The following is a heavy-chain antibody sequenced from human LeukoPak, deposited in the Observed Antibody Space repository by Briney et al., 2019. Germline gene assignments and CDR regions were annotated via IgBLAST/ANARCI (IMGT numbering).Heavy chain of an antibody. J-gene: IGHJ6*02. Sequence: ASVKVSCKASVGTFSSYAISWVRQAPGQGLEWMGRIIPILGIANYAQKFQGRVTITEDKSTSTAYMELSSLRSEDTAVYYCARHMSSQSDDYGMDVWGQGTTVTVSS. CDR2: IIPILGIA. V-gene: IGHV1-69*04. CDR3: ARHMSSQSDDYGMDV. CDR1: VGTFSSYA.